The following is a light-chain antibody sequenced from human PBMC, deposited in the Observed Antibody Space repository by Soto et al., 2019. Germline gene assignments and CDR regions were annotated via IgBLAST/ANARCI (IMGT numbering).Light chain of an antibody. Sequence: QSALTQPASVSGSPGQSITISCTGTSSDIGFYNYVSWYQQYAGQAPQLLIYGVTNRPSGISYRFSGSKSGSTAALTIYGLRDEDEADYYCSSYSTSFFYVFGTGTKLTVL. V-gene: IGLV2-14*01. J-gene: IGLJ1*01. CDR2: GVT. CDR3: SSYSTSFFYV. CDR1: SSDIGFYNY.